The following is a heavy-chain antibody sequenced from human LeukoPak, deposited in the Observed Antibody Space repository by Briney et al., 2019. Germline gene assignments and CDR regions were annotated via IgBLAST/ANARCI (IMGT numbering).Heavy chain of an antibody. CDR1: GFSVSSNY. D-gene: IGHD2-15*01. V-gene: IGHV3-66*02. CDR2: FYSGGCT. Sequence: PGGSLRLSCAASGFSVSSNYMSWVRQAPGKGLEWVSVFYSGGCTYYADSVKGRFTISRDTSKNTLYLQMNSLRVEDTAVYYCARETSTQCSGGSCFFDYWGQGTLVTVSS. CDR3: ARETSTQCSGGSCFFDY. J-gene: IGHJ4*02.